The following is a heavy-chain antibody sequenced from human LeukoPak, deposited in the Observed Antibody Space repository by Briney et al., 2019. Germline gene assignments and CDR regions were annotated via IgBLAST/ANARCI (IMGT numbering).Heavy chain of an antibody. Sequence: PGGSLRLSCSVSGFTFSTYVMHWVRQAPGKGLEYVSAISSNGDNTYYVDSVKGRFTISRDNSKNTLYLQMSSLRADDTAVYYWVRGTGYWGQGTLVTVSS. J-gene: IGHJ4*02. V-gene: IGHV3-64D*06. CDR2: ISSNGDNT. CDR3: VRGTGY. CDR1: GFTFSTYV.